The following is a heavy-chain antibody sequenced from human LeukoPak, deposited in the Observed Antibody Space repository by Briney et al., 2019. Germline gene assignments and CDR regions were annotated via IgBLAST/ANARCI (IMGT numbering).Heavy chain of an antibody. CDR1: GDSISTYS. V-gene: IGHV4-4*07. CDR2: IYSSGST. Sequence: SEALSLTCSVSGDSISTYSWNWVRQPAGKGLEWIGRIYSSGSTNYNPSLKSRVTMSVDTSENQFSLNLSSVTAADTAFYYCARDWGVRAGPIYLVFDSGGVGTLVTVSS. J-gene: IGHJ4*02. D-gene: IGHD3-16*01. CDR3: ARDWGVRAGPIYLVFDS.